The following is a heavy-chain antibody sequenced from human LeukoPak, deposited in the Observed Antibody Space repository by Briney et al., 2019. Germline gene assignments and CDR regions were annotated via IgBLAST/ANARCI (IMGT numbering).Heavy chain of an antibody. Sequence: GSLRLSCAASGFTVSSNYMSWVRQPPGKGLEWIGSIYYSGSTYYNPSLKSRVTISVDTSKNQFSLKLSSVTAADTAVYYCARHATTLRFLGSMDVWGKGTTVTVSS. V-gene: IGHV4-39*01. CDR2: IYYSGST. D-gene: IGHD3-3*01. J-gene: IGHJ6*04. CDR3: ARHATTLRFLGSMDV. CDR1: GFTVSSNY.